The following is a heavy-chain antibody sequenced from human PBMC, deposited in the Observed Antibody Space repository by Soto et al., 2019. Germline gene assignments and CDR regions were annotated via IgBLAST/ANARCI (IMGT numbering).Heavy chain of an antibody. J-gene: IGHJ6*02. CDR1: GFKFSNYA. Sequence: PGGSLRLSCAASGFKFSNYAMSWVRQAPGKGLEWVSVISGSGGSTYYADSVKGRFTISRDNSKNTLYLQMNSLRAEDTAVYYCALHDYGGNSGDYYYYYGMDVWGQGTTVTVSS. D-gene: IGHD4-17*01. V-gene: IGHV3-23*01. CDR2: ISGSGGST. CDR3: ALHDYGGNSGDYYYYYGMDV.